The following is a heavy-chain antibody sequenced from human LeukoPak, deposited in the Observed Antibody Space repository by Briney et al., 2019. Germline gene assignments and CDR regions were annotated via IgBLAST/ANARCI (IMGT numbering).Heavy chain of an antibody. Sequence: GGSLRLSCAASGFTFRSYGMHWVRQAPGKGLECISTISSTGGSTYYADSVKGRFTISRDNSKNTLYLQMSSLRPEDTAVYYCVRDTSYCSGGRCFATYSFDYWGQGTRVTVS. V-gene: IGHV3-64D*09. D-gene: IGHD2-15*01. CDR3: VRDTSYCSGGRCFATYSFDY. CDR2: ISSTGGST. CDR1: GFTFRSYG. J-gene: IGHJ4*02.